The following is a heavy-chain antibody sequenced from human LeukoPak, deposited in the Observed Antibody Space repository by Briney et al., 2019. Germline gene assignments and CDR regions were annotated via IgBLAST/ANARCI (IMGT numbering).Heavy chain of an antibody. Sequence: GGSLRLSCAASGFSFSDSGMHWVRQASGKGLEWVGRIKSKANNYATAYAESMKGRFTISRDDSKNMAYLQMNSLKTEDTAVYYCTRQRSSSSADFDYWGQGTLVTVSS. V-gene: IGHV3-73*01. CDR1: GFSFSDSG. CDR3: TRQRSSSSADFDY. D-gene: IGHD6-6*01. J-gene: IGHJ4*02. CDR2: IKSKANNYAT.